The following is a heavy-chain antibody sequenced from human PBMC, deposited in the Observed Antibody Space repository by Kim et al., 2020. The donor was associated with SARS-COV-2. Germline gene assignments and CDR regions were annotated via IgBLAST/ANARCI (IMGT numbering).Heavy chain of an antibody. V-gene: IGHV1-69*04. CDR2: IIPILGIA. CDR3: ARDQDDFSSAFDI. D-gene: IGHD1-1*01. CDR1: GGTFSSYA. Sequence: SVKVSCKASGGTFSSYAISWVRQAPGQGLEWMGRIIPILGIANYAQKFQGRVTITADKSTSTAYMELSSLRSEDTAVYYCARDQDDFSSAFDIWGQGTMVTVSS. J-gene: IGHJ3*02.